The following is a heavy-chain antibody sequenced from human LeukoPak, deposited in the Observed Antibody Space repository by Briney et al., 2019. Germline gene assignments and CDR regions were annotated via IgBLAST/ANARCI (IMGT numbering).Heavy chain of an antibody. CDR1: GFTFDDYA. Sequence: GGSLRLSCTASGFTFDDYAMNWVRQVPGRGLEWVSGINWNGRITEYADSVKDRFTISRQNTENSLYLYMNNLGGEDTALYFCARGSVQLWLRDTYYYMDVWGKGTTVTVSS. V-gene: IGHV3-20*04. D-gene: IGHD5-18*01. CDR3: ARGSVQLWLRDTYYYMDV. CDR2: INWNGRIT. J-gene: IGHJ6*03.